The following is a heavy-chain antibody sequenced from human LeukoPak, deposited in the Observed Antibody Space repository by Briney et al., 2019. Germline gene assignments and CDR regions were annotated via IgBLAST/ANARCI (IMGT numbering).Heavy chain of an antibody. CDR2: ISSSSSYI. CDR1: GFTFGAFG. Sequence: GGSLRLSCAASGFTFGAFGMTWVRQAPGKGLEWVSSISSSSSYIYYADSVKGRFTISRDNAKNSLYLQMNSLRAEDTAVYYCARQMIWQWLLPRPNDAFDIWGQGTMVTVSS. J-gene: IGHJ3*02. CDR3: ARQMIWQWLLPRPNDAFDI. D-gene: IGHD6-19*01. V-gene: IGHV3-21*01.